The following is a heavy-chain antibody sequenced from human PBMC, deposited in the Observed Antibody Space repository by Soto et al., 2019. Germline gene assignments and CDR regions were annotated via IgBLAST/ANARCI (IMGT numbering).Heavy chain of an antibody. CDR2: ISGSGGST. D-gene: IGHD3-10*01. Sequence: PGGSLRLSCAASGFTFSSYAMSWVRQAPGKGLEWVSAISGSGGSTYYTDSVKGRFTISRDNAKNTLYLQMNSLRAEDTAVYYCARDFFTGAPGFVDYWGQGTLVTVSS. J-gene: IGHJ4*02. CDR1: GFTFSSYA. CDR3: ARDFFTGAPGFVDY. V-gene: IGHV3-23*01.